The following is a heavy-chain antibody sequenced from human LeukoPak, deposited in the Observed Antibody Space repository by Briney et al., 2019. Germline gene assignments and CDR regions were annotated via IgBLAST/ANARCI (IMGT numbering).Heavy chain of an antibody. Sequence: ASVKVSCKAAGHTFTSHDINWVRQAAGQGLEWMGWMNPTSGYTGYAQKFQGRITLTMDTSISTAYMELSSLRSDDTAVYYCARMRGYSLGYWYLDVWGRGTLVSVSS. J-gene: IGHJ2*01. D-gene: IGHD5-18*01. CDR1: GHTFTSHD. CDR3: ARMRGYSLGYWYLDV. V-gene: IGHV1-8*01. CDR2: MNPTSGYT.